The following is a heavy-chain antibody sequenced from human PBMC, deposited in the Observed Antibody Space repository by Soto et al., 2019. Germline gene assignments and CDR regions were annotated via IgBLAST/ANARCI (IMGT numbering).Heavy chain of an antibody. CDR2: ISYDGSNT. CDR1: GFAFTSDA. V-gene: IGHV3-30*18. D-gene: IGHD6-19*01. Sequence: PGGSLRLSCVASGFAFTSDARHWVRQAPGKGLEYVAIISYDGSNTYYADSVKGRFTISRDNSKNTLYLQINSLRAEDTAVYYCAKDGETKQWLRYFDYWGQGTLVTVSS. CDR3: AKDGETKQWLRYFDY. J-gene: IGHJ4*02.